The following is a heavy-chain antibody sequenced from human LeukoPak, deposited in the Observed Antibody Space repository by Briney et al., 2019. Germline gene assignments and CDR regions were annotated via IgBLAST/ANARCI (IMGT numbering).Heavy chain of an antibody. Sequence: GRSLGLSCAASGFTFDDYAMHWVRQAPGKGLEWVSGISWNSGSIGYADSVKGRFTISRDNAKNSLYLQMNSLRAEDTALYYCAKEIVAGMGFDYWGQGTLVTVSS. D-gene: IGHD6-19*01. CDR3: AKEIVAGMGFDY. CDR1: GFTFDDYA. J-gene: IGHJ4*02. CDR2: ISWNSGSI. V-gene: IGHV3-9*01.